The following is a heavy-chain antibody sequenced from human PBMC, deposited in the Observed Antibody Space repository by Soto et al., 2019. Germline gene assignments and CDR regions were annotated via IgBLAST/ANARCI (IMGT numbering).Heavy chain of an antibody. V-gene: IGHV3-23*01. Sequence: GGSLRLSCAVSGFNFNTYVMTWVRQAPGKGLEWVSGISYSGDTTYYADFVKGRFTISRDDSKNTVHLQLNSLRAEDTAVYFCANTRGGNRPFDDWGRGTLVTVSS. J-gene: IGHJ4*02. CDR1: GFNFNTYV. D-gene: IGHD3-16*01. CDR2: ISYSGDTT. CDR3: ANTRGGNRPFDD.